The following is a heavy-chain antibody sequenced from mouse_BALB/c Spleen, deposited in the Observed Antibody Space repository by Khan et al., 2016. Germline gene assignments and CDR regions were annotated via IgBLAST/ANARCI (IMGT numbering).Heavy chain of an antibody. CDR3: AREGLRRGFAY. J-gene: IGHJ3*01. V-gene: IGHV5-4*02. Sequence: VELVESGGGLVKPGGSLKLSCAASGFTFSDYYMYWVRQNPEKRLEWVATISDGGSYTYYPDSVKGRFTISRDNAKNNLYLQMSSLKSEATAMYYGAREGLRRGFAYWGQGTLVTVSA. D-gene: IGHD2-4*01. CDR1: GFTFSDYY. CDR2: ISDGGSYT.